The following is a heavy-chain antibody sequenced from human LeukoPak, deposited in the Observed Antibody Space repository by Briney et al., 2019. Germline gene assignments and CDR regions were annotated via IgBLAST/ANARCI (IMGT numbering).Heavy chain of an antibody. CDR2: INPNSGGT. CDR3: ASGGVAATELLDY. V-gene: IGHV1-2*02. J-gene: IGHJ4*02. Sequence: ASVKVSCKASVCTFAAYYMHWVRQAPGQGLEWMGWINPNSGGTNYAQKFQGRVTMTRDTSTSTAYMELSRLRSDDTAVYYCASGGVAATELLDYWGQGTLVTVSS. D-gene: IGHD6-13*01. CDR1: VCTFAAYY.